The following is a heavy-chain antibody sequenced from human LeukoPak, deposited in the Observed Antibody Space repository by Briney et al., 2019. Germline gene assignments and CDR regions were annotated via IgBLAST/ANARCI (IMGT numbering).Heavy chain of an antibody. CDR1: GGSISSHY. CDR3: ARYGEVPSAHFEH. J-gene: IGHJ4*02. D-gene: IGHD3-10*01. Sequence: PSETLSLTSTVSGGSISSHYWSWIRQPAGKRLEWIGRIYISGSTSYNPSLKSRVTISMDTSKNQFSLKLSSVTAAHTAIYYCARYGEVPSAHFEHWGQGTLVTVSS. CDR2: IYISGST. V-gene: IGHV4-4*07.